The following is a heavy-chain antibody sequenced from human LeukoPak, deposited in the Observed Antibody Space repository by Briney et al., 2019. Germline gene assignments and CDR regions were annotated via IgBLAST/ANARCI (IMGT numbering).Heavy chain of an antibody. Sequence: GGSLRLSCAASGFTFSSYGMHWVRQAPGKGLEWVAGISYDGRSKVYVDSVQGRFTISRDNSKNTLYLQMNSLKAEDTAVYYCAKDRGYSHVFDYWGQGTLVTVCS. J-gene: IGHJ4*02. D-gene: IGHD5-18*01. V-gene: IGHV3-30*18. CDR2: ISYDGRSK. CDR1: GFTFSSYG. CDR3: AKDRGYSHVFDY.